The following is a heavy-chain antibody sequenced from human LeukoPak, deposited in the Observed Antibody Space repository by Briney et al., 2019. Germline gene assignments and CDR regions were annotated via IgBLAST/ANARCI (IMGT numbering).Heavy chain of an antibody. V-gene: IGHV4-34*01. CDR2: INYSGST. Sequence: PSETLSLTCAIYSESFSGYFWSWIRQPPGKGLEWIGEINYSGSTNYNPSLKSRVTISVDTSKNQFSLKLSSVTAADTAVYYCARYSGSYPHDAFEIWGQGTMVTVSS. CDR3: ARYSGSYPHDAFEI. CDR1: SESFSGYF. J-gene: IGHJ3*02. D-gene: IGHD1-26*01.